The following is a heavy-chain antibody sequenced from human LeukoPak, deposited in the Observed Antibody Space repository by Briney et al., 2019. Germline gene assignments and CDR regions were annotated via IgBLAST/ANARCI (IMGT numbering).Heavy chain of an antibody. CDR2: IYYSGST. J-gene: IGHJ3*02. Sequence: PSQTLSLTCAVYGGSFSGYYWSWIRQHPGKGLEWIGYIYYSGSTYYNPSLKSRVTISVDTSKNQFSLKLSSVTAADTAVYYCARVVDKRDAFDIWGQGTMVTVSS. CDR3: ARVVDKRDAFDI. D-gene: IGHD5-12*01. CDR1: GGSFSGYY. V-gene: IGHV4-31*11.